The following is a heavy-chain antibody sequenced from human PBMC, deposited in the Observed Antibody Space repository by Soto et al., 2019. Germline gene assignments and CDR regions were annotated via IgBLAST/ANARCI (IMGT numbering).Heavy chain of an antibody. CDR2: IVVGSGNT. J-gene: IGHJ6*02. V-gene: IGHV1-58*01. CDR3: ATSVEGFSYYYYGMYV. Sequence: SVKVSCKASGFTFTSSAVQWVRQARGQRLEWIGWIVVGSGNTNYAQKFQERVTITKDISTSTAYMELSSLRSEDTAVYYCATSVEGFSYYYYGMYVWGQGTTVTVSS. CDR1: GFTFTSSA.